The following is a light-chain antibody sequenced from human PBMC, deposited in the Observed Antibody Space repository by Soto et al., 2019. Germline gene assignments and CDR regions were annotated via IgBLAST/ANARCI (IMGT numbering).Light chain of an antibody. CDR3: QQYSSTFWT. CDR2: GAS. CDR1: QSISSSY. V-gene: IGKV3-20*01. J-gene: IGKJ1*01. Sequence: EILLTQSPGTLSLSPGERTTLSCRASQSISSSYLAWYQQKPGQAPRLLVCGASSRATGIPDRFSGSGSGTDFTLTISRLEPEDFALYYCQQYSSTFWTLGQGTKVDIK.